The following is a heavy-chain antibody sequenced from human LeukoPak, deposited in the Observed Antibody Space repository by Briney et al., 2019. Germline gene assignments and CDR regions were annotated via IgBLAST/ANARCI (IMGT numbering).Heavy chain of an antibody. Sequence: GRSLRLSCAASGFTFSGYGMHWVRQAPGKGLEWVAVIWYDGSNKYYADSVKGRFTISRDNSKNTLYLQMNSLRAEDTAVYYCARDLSYGDYLAYYFDYWGQGTLVTVSS. V-gene: IGHV3-33*01. CDR1: GFTFSGYG. CDR2: IWYDGSNK. CDR3: ARDLSYGDYLAYYFDY. D-gene: IGHD4-17*01. J-gene: IGHJ4*02.